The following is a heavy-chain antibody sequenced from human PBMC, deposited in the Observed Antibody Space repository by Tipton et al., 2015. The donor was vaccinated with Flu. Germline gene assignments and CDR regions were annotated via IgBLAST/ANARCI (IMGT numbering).Heavy chain of an antibody. J-gene: IGHJ5*02. D-gene: IGHD3-3*01. CDR2: ISYDGKKM. V-gene: IGHV3-30*04. CDR3: ARDFEWFRINGHCSRGLGP. Sequence: SLRLSCVASGFTFSQYAVHWVRQAPGKGLEWVAVISYDGKKMYSADSVKGRFTISRDNSKNTLFLQMNSLRPEDTAVYYCARDFEWFRINGHCSRGLGPWGRGTLVTVSS. CDR1: GFTFSQYA.